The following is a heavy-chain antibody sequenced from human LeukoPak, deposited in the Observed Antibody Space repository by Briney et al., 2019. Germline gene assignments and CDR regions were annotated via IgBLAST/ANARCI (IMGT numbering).Heavy chain of an antibody. Sequence: PGGSLRLSCAASGFTFDDYAMHWVRQAPGKGLEWVSGISWNSGSIGYADSVKGRFTISRDNAKNSLYLQMNSLRAEDTALYYCAKDRGSSGWYSAYYYYGMDVWGQGTTVTVSS. CDR2: ISWNSGSI. J-gene: IGHJ6*02. CDR3: AKDRGSSGWYSAYYYYGMDV. D-gene: IGHD6-19*01. CDR1: GFTFDDYA. V-gene: IGHV3-9*01.